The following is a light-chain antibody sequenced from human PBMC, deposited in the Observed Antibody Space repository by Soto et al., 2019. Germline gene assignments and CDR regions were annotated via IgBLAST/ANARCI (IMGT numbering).Light chain of an antibody. CDR3: KVWDSSSDRDVV. CDR1: NIGSKS. CDR2: YDS. V-gene: IGLV3-21*04. J-gene: IGLJ2*01. Sequence: SYELTQPPSVSVAPGKTARITCGGNNIGSKSVHWYQQKPGQAPVLVIYYDSDRPSGIPERFSGSNSGNTATLTISRVEAGDDADYYCKVWDSSSDRDVVFGGGTKLTVL.